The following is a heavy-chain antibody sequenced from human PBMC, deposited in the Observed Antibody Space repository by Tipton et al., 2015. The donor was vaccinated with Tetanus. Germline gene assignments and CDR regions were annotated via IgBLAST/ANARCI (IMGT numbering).Heavy chain of an antibody. CDR2: ISSSSSTI. CDR3: ARVIVVVAATLNDYYYYGMDV. V-gene: IGHV3-48*02. J-gene: IGHJ6*02. CDR1: GFTFSSYS. Sequence: SLRLSCAASGFTFSSYSMNWVRQAPGKGLEWVSYISSSSSTIYYADSVKGRFTISRDNAKNSLYLQMNSLRDEDTAVYYCARVIVVVAATLNDYYYYGMDVWGQGTTVTVSS. D-gene: IGHD2-15*01.